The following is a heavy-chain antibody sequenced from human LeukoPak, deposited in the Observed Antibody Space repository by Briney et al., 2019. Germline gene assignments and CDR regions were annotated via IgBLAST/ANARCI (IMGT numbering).Heavy chain of an antibody. Sequence: PSETLSLTCAVYGGSFSGYYWSWIRKPPGKGLEWIGEINHSGSTNYNPSLKSRVTISVDTSKNQFSLKLSSVTAADTAVYYCARGQTYYYDSSGYKYWGQGTLVTVSS. J-gene: IGHJ4*02. CDR1: GGSFSGYY. CDR2: INHSGST. D-gene: IGHD3-22*01. V-gene: IGHV4-34*01. CDR3: ARGQTYYYDSSGYKY.